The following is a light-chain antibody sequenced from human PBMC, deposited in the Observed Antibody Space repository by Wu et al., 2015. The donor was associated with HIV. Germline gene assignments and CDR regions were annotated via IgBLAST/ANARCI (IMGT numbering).Light chain of an antibody. J-gene: IGKJ2*01. CDR1: QSISSSY. Sequence: EIVLTQSPGTLSLSPGERATLSCRASQSISSSYLAWYQQKPGQAPRLLIYGTSSRATGIPDRFSGSGSGTDFTLIISRLEPEDFAVYYCQQHGGSVSFGQGTKLEIK. CDR2: GTS. V-gene: IGKV3-20*01. CDR3: QQHGGSVS.